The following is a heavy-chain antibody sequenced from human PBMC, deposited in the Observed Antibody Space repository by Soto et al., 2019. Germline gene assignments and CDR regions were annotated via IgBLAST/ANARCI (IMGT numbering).Heavy chain of an antibody. V-gene: IGHV5-51*01. CDR2: IYPGDSDT. CDR3: ARLRSRMLGYYYGMDV. CDR1: GYSFTSYW. Sequence: GESLKISCKGSGYSFTSYWIGWVRQMPGKGLEWMGIIYPGDSDTRYSPSFQGQVTISADKSISTAYLQWSSLKASDTAMYYCARLRSRMLGYYYGMDVWGQGTTVTVSS. J-gene: IGHJ6*02. D-gene: IGHD2-8*01.